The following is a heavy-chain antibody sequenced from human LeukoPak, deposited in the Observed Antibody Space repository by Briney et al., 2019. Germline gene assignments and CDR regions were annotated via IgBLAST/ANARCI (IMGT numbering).Heavy chain of an antibody. CDR3: AKVAKYYYGSETYYFFEH. Sequence: TGGSLRLSCAASGFIFSDYYMSWIRQSPGKGLEWLSYIGRRGGDEHYADSVKGRFTISRDNAKNSLYLQMNSLRVEDTAVYYCAKVAKYYYGSETYYFFEHWGQGTPVTASS. V-gene: IGHV3-11*06. CDR2: IGRRGGDE. J-gene: IGHJ4*02. CDR1: GFIFSDYY. D-gene: IGHD3-10*01.